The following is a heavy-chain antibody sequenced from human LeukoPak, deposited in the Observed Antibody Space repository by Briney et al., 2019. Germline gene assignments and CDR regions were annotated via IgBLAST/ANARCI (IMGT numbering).Heavy chain of an antibody. V-gene: IGHV4-38-2*01. J-gene: IGHJ4*02. CDR1: GYSISSGYY. Sequence: PLETLSLTCAVSGYSISSGYYWGWIRQPPGKGLEWIGSIYHSGSTYYNPSLKSRVTISVDTSKNQFSLKLSSVTAADTAVYYCAITPYDSSGYYFGFDYWGQGTLVTVSS. D-gene: IGHD3-22*01. CDR3: AITPYDSSGYYFGFDY. CDR2: IYHSGST.